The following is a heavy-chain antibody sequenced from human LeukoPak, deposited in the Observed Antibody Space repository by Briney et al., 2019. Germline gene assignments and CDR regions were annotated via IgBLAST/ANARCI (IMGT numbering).Heavy chain of an antibody. CDR1: GFSFSSCW. CDR3: ASVVGGYYPPVEGFDI. D-gene: IGHD3-3*01. V-gene: IGHV3-74*01. Sequence: PGGSLRLSCAASGFSFSSCWMHWVRQAPGKGLVWVSRINSDGSSKNYADSVRGRFTISRDNAKHKLFLQMNSLRAEDTAVYYCASVVGGYYPPVEGFDIWGQGTMVTVSS. J-gene: IGHJ3*02. CDR2: INSDGSSK.